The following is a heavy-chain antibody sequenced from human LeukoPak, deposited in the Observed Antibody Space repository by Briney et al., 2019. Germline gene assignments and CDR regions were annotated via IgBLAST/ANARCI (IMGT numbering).Heavy chain of an antibody. J-gene: IGHJ6*02. V-gene: IGHV4-34*01. CDR2: INHSGST. D-gene: IGHD6-13*01. Sequence: PSETLSLTCAVYGGSFSGYYWSWIRQPPGKGLEWIGEINHSGSTNYNPSLKSRVIISVDTSKNQFSLKLSSVTAADTAVYYCARGEYSSSWYSYYYGMDVWGQGTTVTVSS. CDR3: ARGEYSSSWYSYYYGMDV. CDR1: GGSFSGYY.